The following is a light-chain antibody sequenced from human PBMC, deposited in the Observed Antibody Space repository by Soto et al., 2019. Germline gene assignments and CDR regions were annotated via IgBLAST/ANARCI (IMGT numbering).Light chain of an antibody. V-gene: IGKV3-20*01. J-gene: IGKJ4*02. CDR1: PSISDRY. Sequence: PGERASLSCRASPSISDRYLAWYQQKPGQAPRLLIYDASSRTTGIPDRFSGSGSGTDFILTISRLEPEDFAVYYCQQYGSSPLTCGGGTKVEIK. CDR2: DAS. CDR3: QQYGSSPLT.